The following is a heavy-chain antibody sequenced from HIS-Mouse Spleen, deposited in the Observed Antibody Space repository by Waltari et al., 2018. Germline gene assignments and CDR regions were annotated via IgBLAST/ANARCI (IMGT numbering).Heavy chain of an antibody. CDR3: AREIPYSSSWYDWYFDL. J-gene: IGHJ2*01. CDR2: IYYSGST. Sequence: QLQLQESGPGLVKPSETLSLTCTVSGGSISSSSYYWGWIRQPPGKGLEWIGSIYYSGSTYYNPSIKCRVTISVDTSKNQFSLKLSSVTAADTAVYYCAREIPYSSSWYDWYFDLWGRGTLVTVSS. V-gene: IGHV4-39*07. D-gene: IGHD6-13*01. CDR1: GGSISSSSYY.